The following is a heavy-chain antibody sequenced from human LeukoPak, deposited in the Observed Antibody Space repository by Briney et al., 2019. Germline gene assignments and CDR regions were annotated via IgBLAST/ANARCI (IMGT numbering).Heavy chain of an antibody. CDR3: ARDDDYDASRGTIAY. D-gene: IGHD4-17*01. CDR2: IKQDGSEK. Sequence: GGSLRLSCVVSGFTFSSYWMSWVRQAPGKGLEWVANIKQDGSEKKYVDSVKGRFTISRDNAKNSLYLKMNSLRAEDTALYYWARDDDYDASRGTIAYGGQGPLVTVPS. J-gene: IGHJ4*02. CDR1: GFTFSSYW. V-gene: IGHV3-7*03.